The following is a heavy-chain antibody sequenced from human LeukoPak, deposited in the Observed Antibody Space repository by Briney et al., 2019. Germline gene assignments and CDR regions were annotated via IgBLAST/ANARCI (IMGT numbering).Heavy chain of an antibody. Sequence: GGSLRLSCAASGVTFSSYGMHWVRHAPGKGLEWVAVISYVGSNKYYADSVKGRFTISRDNAKNSLYLQMNSLRAEDTAVYYCASSVQLWSRQKSWGFDYWGQGTLVTVSS. CDR3: ASSVQLWSRQKSWGFDY. V-gene: IGHV3-30*03. J-gene: IGHJ4*02. CDR2: ISYVGSNK. D-gene: IGHD5-18*01. CDR1: GVTFSSYG.